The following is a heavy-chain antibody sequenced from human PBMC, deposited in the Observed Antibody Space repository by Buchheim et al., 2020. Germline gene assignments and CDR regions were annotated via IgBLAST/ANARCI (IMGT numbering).Heavy chain of an antibody. CDR3: ARAYCDFWSGYYYSRWFDL. D-gene: IGHD3-3*01. J-gene: IGHJ5*02. V-gene: IGHV4-34*01. Sequence: QVQLQQWGAGLLKPSETLSLTCAVYTGSFSAYYWSWIRQPPGKGLEWIGEINHSGNTDYNPSLKSRVTLSVDTSKNQFSLKLTSVTAADTAVYYCARAYCDFWSGYYYSRWFDLWGQGTL. CDR2: INHSGNT. CDR1: TGSFSAYY.